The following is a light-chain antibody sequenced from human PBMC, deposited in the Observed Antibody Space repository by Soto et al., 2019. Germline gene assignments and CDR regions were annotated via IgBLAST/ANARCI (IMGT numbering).Light chain of an antibody. CDR1: SSNIGAGYD. V-gene: IGLV1-40*01. CDR3: QSYDSSLSGYV. J-gene: IGLJ1*01. CDR2: GNS. Sequence: QSVLTQPPSVSGAPGQRVTISCTGSSSNIGAGYDVHWYQQLPGTAPKLLIYGNSNRPSGVPDRFSGSKSGTSASLAITGLQADDEADYDGQSYDSSLSGYVFGTGTKVTVL.